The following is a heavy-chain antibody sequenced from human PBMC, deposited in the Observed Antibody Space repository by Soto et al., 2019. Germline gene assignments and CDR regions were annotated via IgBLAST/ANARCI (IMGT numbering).Heavy chain of an antibody. V-gene: IGHV4-59*08. CDR2: IYYSGST. D-gene: IGHD4-17*01. CDR1: GGSISGYY. CDR3: ARVDYGDYFVY. J-gene: IGHJ4*02. Sequence: SETLSLTCTVSGGSISGYYWRWIRQPPGKGLEWIGYIYYSGSTNYNPSLKSRVTISVDTSKNQFSLKLSSVTAADTAVYYCARVDYGDYFVYWGQGTLVTVSS.